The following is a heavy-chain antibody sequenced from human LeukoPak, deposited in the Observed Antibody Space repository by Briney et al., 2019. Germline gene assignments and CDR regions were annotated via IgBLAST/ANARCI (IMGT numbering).Heavy chain of an antibody. J-gene: IGHJ4*02. V-gene: IGHV1-2*02. CDR1: GYTFTGYY. CDR2: INPNSGGT. Sequence: ASVKVSCKASGYTFTGYYMHWVRQAPGQGLEWMGWINPNSGGTNYAQKFQGRVTMTRDTSISTAYMELSRLRSDDTAVYYCARGLWFGELLSFDYWGQGTLVTVSS. CDR3: ARGLWFGELLSFDY. D-gene: IGHD3-10*01.